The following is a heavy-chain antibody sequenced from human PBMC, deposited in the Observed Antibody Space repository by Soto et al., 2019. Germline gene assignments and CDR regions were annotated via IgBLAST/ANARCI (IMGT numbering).Heavy chain of an antibody. CDR2: ISGSGGST. D-gene: IGHD3-10*01. J-gene: IGHJ6*02. V-gene: IGHV3-23*01. Sequence: GGSLRLSCAASGFTFSSYAMSWVRQASGKGLEWVSAISGSGGSTYYADSVKGRFTISRDNSKNTLYLQMNSLRAEDTAVYYCAKEAGYYGSGSPDQYYYYYYGMDVWGQGTTVTVSS. CDR1: GFTFSSYA. CDR3: AKEAGYYGSGSPDQYYYYYYGMDV.